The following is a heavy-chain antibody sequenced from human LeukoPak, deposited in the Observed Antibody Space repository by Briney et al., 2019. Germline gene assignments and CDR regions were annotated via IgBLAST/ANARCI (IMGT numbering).Heavy chain of an antibody. CDR2: IDWDDDK. Sequence: KESGPTLVKPTQTLTLTCTFSGFSLSTSGMCVSWIRQPPGKALEWLARIDWDDDKYYSTSLKTRLTISKDTSKNQVVLTMTNMDPVDTATYYCARMSLDYGDYPGGFDYWGQGTLVTVSS. CDR3: ARMSLDYGDYPGGFDY. D-gene: IGHD4-17*01. V-gene: IGHV2-70*11. J-gene: IGHJ4*02. CDR1: GFSLSTSGMC.